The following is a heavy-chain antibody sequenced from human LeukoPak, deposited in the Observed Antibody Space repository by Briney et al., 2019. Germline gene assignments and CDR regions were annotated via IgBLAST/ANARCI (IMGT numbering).Heavy chain of an antibody. Sequence: TSSETLSLTCTVSGGSISSDSYYWSWIRQPPGKGLEWIGYIYYSGSTNYNPSLKSRVTISVDTSKNQFSLKLSSVTAADTAVYYCARDLGSLRAFDYWGQGTLVTVSS. CDR2: IYYSGST. J-gene: IGHJ4*02. CDR1: GGSISSDSYY. V-gene: IGHV4-61*01. CDR3: ARDLGSLRAFDY.